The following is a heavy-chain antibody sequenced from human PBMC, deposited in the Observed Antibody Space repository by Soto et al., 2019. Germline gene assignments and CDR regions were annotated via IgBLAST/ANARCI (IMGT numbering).Heavy chain of an antibody. J-gene: IGHJ5*02. CDR1: GGSISSYY. D-gene: IGHD6-13*01. CDR2: IYYSGST. Sequence: SETLSLTCTVSGGSISSYYWSWIRRPPGKGLEWIGYIYYSGSTNYNPSLKSRVTISVDTSKNQFSLKLSSVTAADTAVYYCARVRSSRGWFDPWGQGTLVTVSS. CDR3: ARVRSSRGWFDP. V-gene: IGHV4-59*01.